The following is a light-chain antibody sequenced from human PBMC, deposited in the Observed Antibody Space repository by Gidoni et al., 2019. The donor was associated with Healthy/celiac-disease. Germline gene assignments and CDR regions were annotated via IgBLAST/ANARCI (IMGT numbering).Light chain of an antibody. CDR3: QQYGSSPRT. V-gene: IGKV3-20*01. J-gene: IGKJ4*01. CDR2: GAS. Sequence: EIVLPQSPGTLSLSPGERATLSCRASQSVSSSYLAWYQQKPGQAPRLLIYGASSRATGIPDRVSGSGSGTDFTLTISRLEPEDCAVYYCQQYGSSPRTFGGGTKVEIK. CDR1: QSVSSSY.